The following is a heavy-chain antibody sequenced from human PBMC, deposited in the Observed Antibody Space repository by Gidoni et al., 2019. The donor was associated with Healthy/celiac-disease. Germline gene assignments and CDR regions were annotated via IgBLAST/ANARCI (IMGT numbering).Heavy chain of an antibody. V-gene: IGHV3-64*01. CDR2: ISSNGGST. Sequence: EVQLVESGGGLVQPGGSLRLSCAASGFTFSSYAMHWVRQAPGKGLEYVSAISSNGGSTYYANSVKGRFTISRDNSKNTLYLQMGSLRAEDMAVYYCARDRTAVAGTAYFDYWGQGTLVTVSS. J-gene: IGHJ4*02. CDR1: GFTFSSYA. CDR3: ARDRTAVAGTAYFDY. D-gene: IGHD6-19*01.